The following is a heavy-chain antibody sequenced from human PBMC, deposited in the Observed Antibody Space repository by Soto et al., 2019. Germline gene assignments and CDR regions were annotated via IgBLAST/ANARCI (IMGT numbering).Heavy chain of an antibody. V-gene: IGHV1-46*03. CDR2: INPSGGST. Sequence: QVQLVQSGAEVKKPGASVKVSCKASGYTFTSYYMHWVRQAPGQGLERMGIINPSGGSTSYAQKFQGRVTMTRDTSTSTVYTELSSLRSEDTAVYYCARVYPSDTRYGYVGNNWFDPWGQGTLVTVSS. CDR1: GYTFTSYY. D-gene: IGHD5-18*01. J-gene: IGHJ5*02. CDR3: ARVYPSDTRYGYVGNNWFDP.